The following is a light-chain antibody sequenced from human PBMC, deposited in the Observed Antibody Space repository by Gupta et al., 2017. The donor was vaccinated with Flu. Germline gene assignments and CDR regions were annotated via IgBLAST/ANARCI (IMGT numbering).Light chain of an antibody. CDR3: SSYAGSNNALYV. Sequence: QSALTQPPSASGSPGQSVTISCTGTSSDVGGYNYVSWYQQHPGKAPKLMIYEVSKRPSGDPDRFSGSKSGNTASLTVSGLQAEDEADYYCSSYAGSNNALYVFGTGTKVTVL. CDR1: SSDVGGYNY. J-gene: IGLJ1*01. CDR2: EVS. V-gene: IGLV2-8*01.